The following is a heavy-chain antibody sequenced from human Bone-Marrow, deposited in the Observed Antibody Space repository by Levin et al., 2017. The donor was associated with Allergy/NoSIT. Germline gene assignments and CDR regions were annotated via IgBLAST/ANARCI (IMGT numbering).Heavy chain of an antibody. CDR2: LSLTGNT. V-gene: IGHV4-59*01. CDR1: SGSIIGYF. Sequence: SETLSLTCNVSSGSIIGYFWSWIRQPPGKGLEWIGGLSLTGNTIYNPSLMNRLTISEDTSKNGFPLTLRSVVAADTALYYCAMGPPPWEQNALPPSPDAMDVWGHGTMVTVSS. D-gene: IGHD1/OR15-1a*01. J-gene: IGHJ6*02. CDR3: AMGPPPWEQNALPPSPDAMDV.